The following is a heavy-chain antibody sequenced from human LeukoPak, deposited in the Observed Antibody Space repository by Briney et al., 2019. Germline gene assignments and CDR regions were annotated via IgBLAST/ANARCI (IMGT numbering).Heavy chain of an antibody. D-gene: IGHD6-13*01. CDR1: GGPISSSNW. CDR3: ASGGIGVAGAEYFHH. J-gene: IGHJ1*01. V-gene: IGHV4-4*02. Sequence: NTSGTLSLTCAVSGGPISSSNWGSWVRLPPRKGLEWIGEIYHSGSTNYNPSLKSRVPIPVDKSKNQFSLKLSSVTAADTAVYYCASGGIGVAGAEYFHHWGQGTVVTVSS. CDR2: IYHSGST.